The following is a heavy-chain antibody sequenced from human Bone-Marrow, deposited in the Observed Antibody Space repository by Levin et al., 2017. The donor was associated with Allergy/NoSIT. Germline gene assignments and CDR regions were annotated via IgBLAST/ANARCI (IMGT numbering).Heavy chain of an antibody. CDR2: MNPNSGDT. Sequence: ASVKVSCKTSGYTFTNYEINWVRRAPGQGLEWMGWMNPNSGDTGYAQKFQGRVTMTRDTSTATAVMELTSLTSEDTAVYYCARGLDIIVIVGTTPVDKWGQGTPVTVSP. V-gene: IGHV1-8*02. CDR1: GYTFTNYE. D-gene: IGHD1-26*01. CDR3: ARGLDIIVIVGTTPVDK. J-gene: IGHJ1*01.